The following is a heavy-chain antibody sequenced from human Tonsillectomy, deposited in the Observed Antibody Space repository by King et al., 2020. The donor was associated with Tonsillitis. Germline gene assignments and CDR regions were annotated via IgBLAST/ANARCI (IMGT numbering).Heavy chain of an antibody. D-gene: IGHD3-22*01. V-gene: IGHV3-9*01. Sequence: QLVQSGGGLVQPGRSLRLSCAASGFTFDDYAMHWVRQAPGKGLEWVSGISWNSGSIGYADSVKGRFTISRDNAKNSLYLQMNSLRAEDTALYYCAKNRGIVVVHYGMDVWGQGTTVTVSS. J-gene: IGHJ6*02. CDR3: AKNRGIVVVHYGMDV. CDR1: GFTFDDYA. CDR2: ISWNSGSI.